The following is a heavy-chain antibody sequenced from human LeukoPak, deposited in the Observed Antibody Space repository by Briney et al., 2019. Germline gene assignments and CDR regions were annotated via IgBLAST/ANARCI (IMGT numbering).Heavy chain of an antibody. D-gene: IGHD1-26*01. CDR3: TLRELEDY. CDR2: IKNEHYGGTA. CDR1: GFSFISVW. V-gene: IGHV3-15*07. J-gene: IGHJ4*02. Sequence: GGSLRLSCVGSGFSFISVWLNWVRQTPGKGLEWVGRIKNEHYGGTADYNEAIKGRFTISRDDSKNTLYLQMNSLRTEDTAFYYCTLRELEDYWGQGTLVTVSS.